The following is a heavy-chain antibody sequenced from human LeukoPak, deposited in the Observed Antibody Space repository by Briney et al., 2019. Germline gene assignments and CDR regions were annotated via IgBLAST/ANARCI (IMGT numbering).Heavy chain of an antibody. D-gene: IGHD4-17*01. CDR3: ARDSYGDYLFDN. Sequence: GGSLRLSCAASGFTFTGYSMNWVRQAPGKGLEWVSYISSTSSTIYYADSVKGRFTISRDNAKNSLYLQMNSLRAEDTAVYYCARDSYGDYLFDNWGQGTLVTVSS. CDR2: ISSTSSTI. J-gene: IGHJ4*02. V-gene: IGHV3-48*04. CDR1: GFTFTGYS.